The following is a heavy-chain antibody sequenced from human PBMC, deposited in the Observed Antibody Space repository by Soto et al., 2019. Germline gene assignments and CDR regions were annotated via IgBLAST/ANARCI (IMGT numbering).Heavy chain of an antibody. V-gene: IGHV3-23*01. Sequence: EVQLLESGGGLVQPGGSLRLSCAASGFTFSSYAMSWVRQAPGKGLEWVSAISGSGGSTYYADSVKGRFTISRDNSKNTLYLQMNSLSAEDTAVYYCAKWDTAMVNGLSVDYWGQGTLVTVSS. D-gene: IGHD5-18*01. CDR2: ISGSGGST. CDR3: AKWDTAMVNGLSVDY. CDR1: GFTFSSYA. J-gene: IGHJ4*02.